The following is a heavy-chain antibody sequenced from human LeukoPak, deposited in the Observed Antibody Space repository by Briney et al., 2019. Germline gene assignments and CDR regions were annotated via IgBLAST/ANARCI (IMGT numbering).Heavy chain of an antibody. J-gene: IGHJ4*02. CDR1: GGTFSSYA. D-gene: IGHD2-15*01. CDR3: ARDRGLLTGYDY. V-gene: IGHV1-69*05. Sequence: SVKVSXKASGGTFSSYAISWVRQAPGQGLEWMGGIIPIFGTANYAQKFQGRVTITTDESTSTAYMELSSLRSEDTAVYYCARDRGLLTGYDYWGQGTLVTVSS. CDR2: IIPIFGTA.